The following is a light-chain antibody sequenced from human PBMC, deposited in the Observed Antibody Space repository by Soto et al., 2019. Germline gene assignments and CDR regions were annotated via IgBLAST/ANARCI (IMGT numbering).Light chain of an antibody. Sequence: EIVLTQSPGTLSLSPGESATLSCRASQSVSSNYLAWYQQKPGQAPKVLIYRASSRATGIPDRFTGSGSGTDFTLTISRLEPEDFAVYYCQQCSSYKLRFGRVTKVDIK. CDR3: QQCSSYKLR. V-gene: IGKV3-20*01. CDR2: RAS. J-gene: IGKJ4*01. CDR1: QSVSSNY.